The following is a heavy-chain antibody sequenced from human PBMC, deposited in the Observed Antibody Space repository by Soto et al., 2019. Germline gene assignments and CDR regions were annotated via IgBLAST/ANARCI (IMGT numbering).Heavy chain of an antibody. J-gene: IGHJ5*02. V-gene: IGHV4-34*01. Sequence: SETLSLTCAVYGGSFSGYYWSWIRQPPGKGLEWIGEINHSGSTNYNPSLKSRVTISVDTSKNQFSLKLSSVTAADTAVYYCARAGAGPPGDVAATFHNWFDPWGQGTLVTVSS. D-gene: IGHD2-15*01. CDR3: ARAGAGPPGDVAATFHNWFDP. CDR1: GGSFSGYY. CDR2: INHSGST.